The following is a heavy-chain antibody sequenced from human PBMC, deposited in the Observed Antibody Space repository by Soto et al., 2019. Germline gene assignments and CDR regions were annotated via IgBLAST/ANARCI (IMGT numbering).Heavy chain of an antibody. CDR2: IWYDGRDK. D-gene: IGHD3-22*01. CDR1: GITFSNYG. Sequence: QVQLVESGGGVVQPGRSLRLSCAASGITFSNYGTHWVRQAPGKGLEWVAVIWYDGRDKYYADSVKGRFTISRDNSKNTLYLQMNSLTADDTAVYYCVSGYRYFDNWGQGTLVTVSS. V-gene: IGHV3-33*01. J-gene: IGHJ4*02. CDR3: VSGYRYFDN.